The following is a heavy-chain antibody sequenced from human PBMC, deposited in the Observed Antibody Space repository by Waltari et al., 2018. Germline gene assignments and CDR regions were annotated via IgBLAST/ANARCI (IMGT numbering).Heavy chain of an antibody. CDR3: ARGGSSYYDAYGT. D-gene: IGHD1-26*01. J-gene: IGHJ3*02. CDR2: IYSTGST. V-gene: IGHV4-39*07. CDR1: GVSFNDDDTY. Sequence: QLQLQESGPGLVKPSETLSLTCTVSGVSFNDDDTYWGWIRQPPGGGLEWRGSIYSTGSTYDKTSLKSRVTISIDTPNNQFSLKLTSVTAADTAVYFCARGGSSYYDAYGTWGQGTMVIVSS.